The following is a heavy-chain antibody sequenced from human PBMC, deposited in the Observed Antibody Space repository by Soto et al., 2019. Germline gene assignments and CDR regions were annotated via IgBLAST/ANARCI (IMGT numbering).Heavy chain of an antibody. CDR3: AREMATIRQFDY. J-gene: IGHJ4*02. Sequence: TLSLTCSVSGGSISSFTYYWGWIRQPPGKGLEWIGSIYHSGSTYYNPSLKSRVTISVDTSKNQFSLKLSSVTAADTAVYYCAREMATIRQFDYWGQGTLVTVSS. V-gene: IGHV4-39*07. CDR1: GGSISSFTYY. CDR2: IYHSGST. D-gene: IGHD5-12*01.